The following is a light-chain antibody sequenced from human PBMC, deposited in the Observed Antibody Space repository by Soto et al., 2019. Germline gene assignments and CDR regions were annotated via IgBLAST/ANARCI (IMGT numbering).Light chain of an antibody. CDR2: AAS. CDR3: QKYDSAPLT. Sequence: DIQVTQSPSSLSAYVGDRVTITCRASQAINNYLAWYQQRPGKAPKLLIYAASTSPSGVPSRFSGSGSGTDFTLTISSLQPEDVATYYCQKYDSAPLTFGGGTKVEIK. CDR1: QAINNY. J-gene: IGKJ4*01. V-gene: IGKV1-27*01.